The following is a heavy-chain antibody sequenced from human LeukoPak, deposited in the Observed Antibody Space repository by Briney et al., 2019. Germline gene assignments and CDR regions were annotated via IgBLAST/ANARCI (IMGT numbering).Heavy chain of an antibody. J-gene: IGHJ6*03. CDR3: ARRSTYYDILTGSNSKYYYYYMGV. D-gene: IGHD3-9*01. V-gene: IGHV1-2*02. CDR1: GYTFTGYY. CDR2: INPNSGGT. Sequence: GASVKVSCKASGYTFTGYYMHWVRQAPGQGLEWMGWINPNSGGTNYAQKFQGRVTMTRDTSISTAYMELRSLRSDDTAVYYCARRSTYYDILTGSNSKYYYYYMGVWGKGTTVTVSS.